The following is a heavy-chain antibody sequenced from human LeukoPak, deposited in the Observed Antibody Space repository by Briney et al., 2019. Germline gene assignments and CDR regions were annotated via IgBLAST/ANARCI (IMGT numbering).Heavy chain of an antibody. J-gene: IGHJ4*02. Sequence: SETLSLTCAVYGGSFSGYYWSWIRQPPGKGLEWIGEINHSGSTNYNPSLKSRVTISVDTSKNQFSLKLSSVTAADTAVYYCVSRRMTLGFDYWGQGTLVTVSS. D-gene: IGHD1-26*01. CDR1: GGSFSGYY. CDR2: INHSGST. CDR3: VSRRMTLGFDY. V-gene: IGHV4-34*01.